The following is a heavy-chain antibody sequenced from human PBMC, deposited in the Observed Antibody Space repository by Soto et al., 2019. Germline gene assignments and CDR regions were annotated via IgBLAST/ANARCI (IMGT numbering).Heavy chain of an antibody. CDR2: ISGSGGST. V-gene: IGHV3-23*01. D-gene: IGHD3-10*01. J-gene: IGHJ3*02. Sequence: GGSLRLSCAASGFTFSSYAMSWVRQAPGKGLEWVSAISGSGGSTYYADSVKSRFTISRDNSKNTLYLQMNSLRAEDTAVYYCAKAPSYLDAFDIWGQGTMVIVSS. CDR3: AKAPSYLDAFDI. CDR1: GFTFSSYA.